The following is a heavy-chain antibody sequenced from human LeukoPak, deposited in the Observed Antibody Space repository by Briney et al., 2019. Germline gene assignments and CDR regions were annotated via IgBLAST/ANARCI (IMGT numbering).Heavy chain of an antibody. D-gene: IGHD6-19*01. V-gene: IGHV4-59*01. J-gene: IGHJ4*02. CDR3: ARSDGSGLQWLEFDY. Sequence: SETLSLTCTVSGGSISSYYWSWIRQPPGKGLEWIGYIYYSGSTNYNPSLKSRVTISVDTSKNQFSLKLSSVTAADTAVYYCARSDGSGLQWLEFDYWGQGTLVTVSS. CDR1: GGSISSYY. CDR2: IYYSGST.